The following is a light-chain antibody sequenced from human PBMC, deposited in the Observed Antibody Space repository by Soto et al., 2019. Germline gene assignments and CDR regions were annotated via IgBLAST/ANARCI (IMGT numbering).Light chain of an antibody. Sequence: QSALTQPASVSLSPGQSITISCTGTSSDVGGYNYVSWYQQHPGKAPKLMIYEVSNRPSGVSNRFSGSKSGNTASLTISGLQAEDEADYYRSSYTSSILYVFGTGTKVTVL. CDR2: EVS. V-gene: IGLV2-14*01. CDR3: SSYTSSILYV. CDR1: SSDVGGYNY. J-gene: IGLJ1*01.